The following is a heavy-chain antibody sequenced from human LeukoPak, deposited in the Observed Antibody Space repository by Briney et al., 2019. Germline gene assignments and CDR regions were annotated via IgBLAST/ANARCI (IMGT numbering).Heavy chain of an antibody. D-gene: IGHD6-19*01. CDR1: GFTVSSNY. V-gene: IGHV3-53*01. J-gene: IGHJ4*02. Sequence: PGGSLRLSCAASGFTVSSNYMSWVRQAPGQGLEWVSVIYSGGSTDYADSVQGRFTISRDNSRNTLYLQMISLRVEDTAVYYCAYSSSSWDYFDYWGQGTLVTVSS. CDR3: AYSSSSWDYFDY. CDR2: IYSGGST.